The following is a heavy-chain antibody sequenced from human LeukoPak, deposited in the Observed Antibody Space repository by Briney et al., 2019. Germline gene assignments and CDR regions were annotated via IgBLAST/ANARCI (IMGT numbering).Heavy chain of an antibody. CDR1: GFTFSSYA. CDR3: ARDPYGDSFLDY. D-gene: IGHD4-17*01. CDR2: ISYDGSNK. V-gene: IGHV3-30*04. Sequence: PGGSLRLSCAASGFTFSSYAMHWVRQAPGKGLEWVAVISYDGSNKYYADSVKGRFTISRDNSKNTLYLQMNSLRAEDTAVYYCARDPYGDSFLDYWGQGTLVTVSS. J-gene: IGHJ4*02.